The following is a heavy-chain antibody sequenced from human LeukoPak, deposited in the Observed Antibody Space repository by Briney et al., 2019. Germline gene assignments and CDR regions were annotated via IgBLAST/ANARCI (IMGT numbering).Heavy chain of an antibody. CDR1: GFTFGGYT. Sequence: PGGSLRLSCAASGFTFGGYTMNWVRQAPGKGLEWVSSISSGSDYIYYADSVKGRVTISRDNAKNPLYLQMNSLRAEDTAVYFCARDLAGGYDSAWGQGTLVTVSS. J-gene: IGHJ4*02. D-gene: IGHD5-12*01. V-gene: IGHV3-21*01. CDR3: ARDLAGGYDSA. CDR2: ISSGSDYI.